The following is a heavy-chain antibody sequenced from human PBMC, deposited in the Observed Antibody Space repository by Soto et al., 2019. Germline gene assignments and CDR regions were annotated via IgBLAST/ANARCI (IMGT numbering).Heavy chain of an antibody. J-gene: IGHJ4*02. CDR1: GFTFGTAW. V-gene: IGHV3-15*03. CDR2: IKYKGKGEKK. D-gene: IGHD2-21*01. CDR3: ATDLPTAGGGEIDY. Sequence: PGETLRLSCAASGFTFGTAWMIWVRQAPGKGLEWVGHIKYKGKGEKKQYVQPVKGRLSISRDDSTNTKYLHMNKPKNDDTAVYYCATDLPTAGGGEIDYWGQGPLVTVSS.